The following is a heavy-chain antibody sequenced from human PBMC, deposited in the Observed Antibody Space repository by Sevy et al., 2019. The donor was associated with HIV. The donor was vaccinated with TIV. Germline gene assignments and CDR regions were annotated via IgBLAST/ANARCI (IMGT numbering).Heavy chain of an antibody. D-gene: IGHD2-8*01. Sequence: GGSLRLSCAASGFTFTYAWMTWVRQAPGKGLEWVGRIKSIPDGGTTDYAAPVKGRFTISRDDSKNTLYLKMTGLKTEDTAVYYCSTDPIIVLLVTDGMDVWGQGTTVTVSS. CDR2: IKSIPDGGTT. V-gene: IGHV3-15*01. CDR3: STDPIIVLLVTDGMDV. J-gene: IGHJ6*02. CDR1: GFTFTYAW.